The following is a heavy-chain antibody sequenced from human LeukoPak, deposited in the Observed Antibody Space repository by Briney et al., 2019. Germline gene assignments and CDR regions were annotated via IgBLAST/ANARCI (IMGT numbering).Heavy chain of an antibody. V-gene: IGHV3-30*02. Sequence: GGSLRLSCAASGFTFSSYGMRSVRQAPGMRLEWVAFIRSDGSIKYYADSVKGRFTISRDNSQNTLYLQMNSLSTDDTAVYYFAILSQSDQWLLNLHYMDVGGQGTTVTVSS. J-gene: IGHJ6*03. CDR2: IRSDGSIK. CDR3: AILSQSDQWLLNLHYMDV. CDR1: GFTFSSYG. D-gene: IGHD2/OR15-2a*01.